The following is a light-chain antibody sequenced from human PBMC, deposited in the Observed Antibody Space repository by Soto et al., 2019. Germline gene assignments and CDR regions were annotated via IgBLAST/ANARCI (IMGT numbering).Light chain of an antibody. V-gene: IGKV3-11*01. J-gene: IGKJ3*01. CDR3: QQRSNWPIT. CDR2: DAS. CDR1: QSLSSY. Sequence: EIVLTQSPATLSLSPGERATLSCMASQSLSSYLAWYQQKPGQAPRLLIYDASGRATGIPARFSGSGSGTDFTLTISSLEPEDFAVYYCQQRSNWPITFGPGTKVDIK.